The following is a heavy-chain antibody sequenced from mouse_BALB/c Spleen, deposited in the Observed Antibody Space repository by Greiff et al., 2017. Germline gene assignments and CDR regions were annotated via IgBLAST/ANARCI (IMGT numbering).Heavy chain of an antibody. Sequence: VQLQQSGPGLVAPSQSLPITCTVSGFSLTGYGVNWVRQPPGKGLEWLGMIWGDGSTDYNSALKSRLSLSKDNSKSHVFLKMNSPQTDDTARYYCARDEELRYFDGWGAGTTVTVSS. CDR3: ARDEELRYFDG. CDR2: IWGDGST. V-gene: IGHV2-6-7*01. D-gene: IGHD2-1*01. CDR1: GFSLTGYG. J-gene: IGHJ1*01.